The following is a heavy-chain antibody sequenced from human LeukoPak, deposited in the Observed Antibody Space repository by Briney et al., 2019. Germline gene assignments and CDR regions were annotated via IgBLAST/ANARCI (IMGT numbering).Heavy chain of an antibody. CDR3: AKDTTTVPSGFDY. Sequence: GGSLRLSCAASGFTFSNYAMSWVRQAPGKGLEWVSAISGSGTRTYYAGSVKGRFTISRDNSKNTLFLQMNSLRAEDTTVYYCAKDTTTVPSGFDYWGQGILVTVSS. CDR1: GFTFSNYA. J-gene: IGHJ4*02. D-gene: IGHD4-17*01. CDR2: ISGSGTRT. V-gene: IGHV3-23*01.